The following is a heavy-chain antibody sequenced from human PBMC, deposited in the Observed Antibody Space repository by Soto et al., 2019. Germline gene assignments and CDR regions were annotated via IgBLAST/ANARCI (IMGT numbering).Heavy chain of an antibody. Sequence: GGSLRLSCVASGLTFSRHGLMWVRQAPGKGLEWVSTINPSGGSTFYADPVKGRFTIARDNSKNTVYLQMNSLSVGDTAVYLCAKVDVSTAGSFDYWGQGALVTVSS. J-gene: IGHJ4*02. D-gene: IGHD6-13*01. CDR2: INPSGGST. CDR1: GLTFSRHG. CDR3: AKVDVSTAGSFDY. V-gene: IGHV3-23*01.